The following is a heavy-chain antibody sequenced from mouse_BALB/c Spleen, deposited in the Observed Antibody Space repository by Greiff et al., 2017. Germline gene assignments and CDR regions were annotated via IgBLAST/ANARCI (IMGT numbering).Heavy chain of an antibody. J-gene: IGHJ3*01. D-gene: IGHD2-4*01. CDR1: GYSITSDYA. Sequence: EVKLQESGPGLVKPSQSLSLTCTVTGYSITSDYAWNWIRQFPGNKLEWMGYISYSGSTSYNPSLKSRISITRDTSKNQFFLQLNSVTTEDTATYYCARWDYDYPFAYWGQGTLVTVSA. V-gene: IGHV3-2*02. CDR3: ARWDYDYPFAY. CDR2: ISYSGST.